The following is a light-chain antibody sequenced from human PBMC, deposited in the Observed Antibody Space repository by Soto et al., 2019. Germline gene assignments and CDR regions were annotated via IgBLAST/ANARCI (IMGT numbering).Light chain of an antibody. CDR1: QSVSRSD. CDR2: GAS. CDR3: QQFSSTPSWT. Sequence: ELVLTQSPGTLSLSPGERATLSCRASQSVSRSDLAWYQQKPGQPPRLLIYGASSRATGIPDRFSGSGSGTDFTLTISRMEPEDFAVYYCQQFSSTPSWTFGQGTKVDIK. J-gene: IGKJ1*01. V-gene: IGKV3-20*01.